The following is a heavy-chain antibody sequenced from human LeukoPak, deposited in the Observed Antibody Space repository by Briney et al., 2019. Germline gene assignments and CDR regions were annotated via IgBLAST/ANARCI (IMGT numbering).Heavy chain of an antibody. CDR2: FDPEDGET. Sequence: ASVKVSCKVSGYTLTELSMHWVRQAPGKGLEWMGGFDPEDGETIYAQKFQGRVTMTEDTSTDTAYMELSSLRSEDTAVYYCATGRNYDFWSGYYSRGSTPALGYWGQGTLVTVSS. J-gene: IGHJ4*02. V-gene: IGHV1-24*01. D-gene: IGHD3-3*01. CDR3: ATGRNYDFWSGYYSRGSTPALGY. CDR1: GYTLTELS.